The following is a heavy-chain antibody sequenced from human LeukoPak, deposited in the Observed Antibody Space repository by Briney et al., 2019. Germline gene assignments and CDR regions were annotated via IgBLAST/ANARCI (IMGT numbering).Heavy chain of an antibody. CDR2: IIPIFGTA. Sequence: SVKVSCEASGGTFSSYAISWVRQAPGQGLEWMGRIIPIFGTANYAQKFQGRVTITTDESTSTAYMELSSLRSEDTAVYYCAREERADYYDSSGYYGYWGQGTLVTVSS. D-gene: IGHD3-22*01. CDR1: GGTFSSYA. V-gene: IGHV1-69*05. CDR3: AREERADYYDSSGYYGY. J-gene: IGHJ4*02.